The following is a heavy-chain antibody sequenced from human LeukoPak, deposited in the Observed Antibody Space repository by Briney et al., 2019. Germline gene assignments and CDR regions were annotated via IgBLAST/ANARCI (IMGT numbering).Heavy chain of an antibody. Sequence: PGGSLRLSCATSGFTFSNYWMSWVRQAPGKGLEWVANIKGDGSEKNYVDSVKGRFTISRDNSRNSLYVQMNSLRAEDTAVYYCARDPGGGELFHWGQGTLVTVSS. CDR3: ARDPGGGELFH. CDR1: GFTFSNYW. CDR2: IKGDGSEK. J-gene: IGHJ4*02. V-gene: IGHV3-7*03. D-gene: IGHD3-10*01.